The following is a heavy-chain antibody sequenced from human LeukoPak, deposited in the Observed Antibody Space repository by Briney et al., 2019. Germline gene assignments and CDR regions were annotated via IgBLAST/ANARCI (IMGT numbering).Heavy chain of an antibody. J-gene: IGHJ4*02. CDR3: ARDRTAMVSY. V-gene: IGHV3-23*01. CDR2: ISGSGGDT. CDR1: GFPFSTYA. Sequence: GGSLRLSCAASGFPFSTYAMSWVRQAPGKGLEWVSVISGSGGDTYYADSVKGRFTISRDNAKNSLYLQMNSLRAEDTAVYYCARDRTAMVSYWGQGTLVTVSS. D-gene: IGHD5-18*01.